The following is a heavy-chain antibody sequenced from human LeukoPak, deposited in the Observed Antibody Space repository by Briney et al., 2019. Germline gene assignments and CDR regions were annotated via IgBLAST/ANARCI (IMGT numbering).Heavy chain of an antibody. D-gene: IGHD1-26*01. V-gene: IGHV3-66*02. CDR2: IYSGGST. CDR3: AGDFTDPVGATRVYYFDY. CDR1: GFTVSSNY. Sequence: GGSLRLSCAASGFTVSSNYMSWVRQAPGKGLEWVSVIYSGGSTYYADPVKGRFTISRDNSKNTLYLQMNSLRAEDTAVYYCAGDFTDPVGATRVYYFDYWGQGTLVTVSS. J-gene: IGHJ4*02.